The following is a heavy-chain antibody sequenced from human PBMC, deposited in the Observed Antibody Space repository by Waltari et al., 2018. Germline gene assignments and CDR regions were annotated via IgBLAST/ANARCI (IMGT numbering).Heavy chain of an antibody. CDR1: GFSLSTSGVG. CDR2: IYWNDDK. V-gene: IGHV2-5*01. D-gene: IGHD3-22*01. CDR3: AHRLYDSSGRPTLDY. Sequence: QITLKESGPTLVKPTQTLTLTCTFSGFSLSTSGVGVGWIRQPPGKALEWLALIYWNDDKRYSPSLKSRLTIPKDTSKNQVVLTMTNMDPVDTATYYCAHRLYDSSGRPTLDYWGQGTLVTVSS. J-gene: IGHJ4*02.